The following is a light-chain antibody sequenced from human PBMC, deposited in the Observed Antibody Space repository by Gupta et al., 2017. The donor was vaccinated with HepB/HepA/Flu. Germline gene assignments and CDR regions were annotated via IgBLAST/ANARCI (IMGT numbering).Light chain of an antibody. V-gene: IGLV3-1*01. Sequence: SYELTQPPSGSVSPGQTATITCSGDNLGHKYVSWYQQRPGQSPVVVIYQDTKRPSEIPERFSGSSSGSTATLTISGTQVLDEDDYYCQVWDSSTAVFGGGTKLSVL. CDR1: NLGHKY. CDR3: QVWDSSTAV. CDR2: QDT. J-gene: IGLJ3*02.